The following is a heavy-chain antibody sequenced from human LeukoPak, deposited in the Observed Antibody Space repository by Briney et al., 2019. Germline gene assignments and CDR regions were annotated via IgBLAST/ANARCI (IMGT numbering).Heavy chain of an antibody. Sequence: KTSETLSLTCTVSGGSISSSSYYWGWIRQPPGKGLEWVGTIYYSGSTFYNPSLKSRVTLLVDTSKNQFSLKLSSVTAADTAVYYCASEVVVGRLLSVRGWFDPWGQGTLVTVSS. CDR2: IYYSGST. V-gene: IGHV4-39*07. J-gene: IGHJ5*02. CDR1: GGSISSSSYY. CDR3: ASEVVVGRLLSVRGWFDP. D-gene: IGHD2-15*01.